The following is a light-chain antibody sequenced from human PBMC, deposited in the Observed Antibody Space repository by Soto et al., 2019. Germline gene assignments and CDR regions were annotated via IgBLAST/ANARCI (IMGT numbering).Light chain of an antibody. J-gene: IGKJ1*01. CDR3: QQYGSSPTWT. CDR1: QSVSSSY. Sequence: IVLTQSPATLSLSPGERATLSCRASQSVSSSYLAWYQQKPGQAPRLLIYGASSRATGIPGRFSGSGSGTDFTLTISRLEPEDFAVDYCQQYGSSPTWTFGQGTKVDIK. V-gene: IGKV3-20*01. CDR2: GAS.